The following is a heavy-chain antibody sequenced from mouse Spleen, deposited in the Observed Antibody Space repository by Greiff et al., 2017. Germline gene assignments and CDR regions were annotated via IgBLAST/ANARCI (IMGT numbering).Heavy chain of an antibody. CDR3: ARSSDGYSHYYAMDY. J-gene: IGHJ4*01. V-gene: IGHV1-26*01. CDR1: GYTFTDYY. D-gene: IGHD2-3*01. CDR2: INPNNGGT. Sequence: EVQLQQSGPELVKPGASVKISCKASGYTFTDYYMNWVKQSHGKSLEWIGDINPNNGGTSYNQKFKGKATLTVDKSSSTAYMELRSLTSEDSAVYYCARSSDGYSHYYAMDYWGQGTSVTVSS.